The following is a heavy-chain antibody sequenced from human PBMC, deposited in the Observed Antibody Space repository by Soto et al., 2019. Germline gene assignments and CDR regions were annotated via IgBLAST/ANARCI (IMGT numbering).Heavy chain of an antibody. D-gene: IGHD3-10*01. CDR1: GYTFTSYD. V-gene: IGHV1-8*01. CDR2: MNPNSGNT. Sequence: QVQLVQSGAEVKKPGASVKVSCKASGYTFTSYDINWVRQATGQGLEWMGWMNPNSGNTGYAQKFQGRVTMTRNTPTSTAYMELSSLRSEDTAVYCCARGINYYDSGDDAFDIWGQGTMVTVSS. CDR3: ARGINYYDSGDDAFDI. J-gene: IGHJ3*02.